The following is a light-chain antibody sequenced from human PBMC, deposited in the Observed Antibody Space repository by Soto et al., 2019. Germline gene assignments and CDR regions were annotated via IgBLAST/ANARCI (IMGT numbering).Light chain of an antibody. CDR3: SSYGGSTDPVL. V-gene: IGLV2-8*01. J-gene: IGLJ2*01. Sequence: QSALTQPPSASGSPGQSVTISCTGVSFDFRDYNSVSWYQQHPGKAPKLVIYEVSQRPSGVPDRFSGSKSGDTASLTVSGLQADDEAVYFCSSYGGSTDPVLFGGGTKLTV. CDR1: SFDFRDYNS. CDR2: EVS.